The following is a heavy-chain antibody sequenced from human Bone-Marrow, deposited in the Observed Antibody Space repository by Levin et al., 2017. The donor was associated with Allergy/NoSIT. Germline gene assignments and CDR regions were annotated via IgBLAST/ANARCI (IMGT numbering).Heavy chain of an antibody. CDR2: IRSYSGRT. Sequence: GESLKISCKASGYTLTNNGLSWVRQAPGQGLEWMGFIRSYSGRTKYADKVQDRVTMTTDTSTNTAYMEMRSLRFDDTAVYYCAREGYASSFDYWGQGTLVTVSS. D-gene: IGHD2-2*01. J-gene: IGHJ4*02. V-gene: IGHV1-18*04. CDR1: GYTLTNNG. CDR3: AREGYASSFDY.